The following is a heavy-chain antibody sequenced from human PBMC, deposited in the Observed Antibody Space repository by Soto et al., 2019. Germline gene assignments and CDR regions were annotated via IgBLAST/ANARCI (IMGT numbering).Heavy chain of an antibody. CDR2: IFQTGST. CDR3: ARSEAAAGPYFDY. V-gene: IGHV4-30-2*01. Sequence: SGTLSLTCAVSGGSISRGGYSSRWIRQPPGKGLEWIGYIFQTGSTYYIPSLKSRITISIDRSKNQVSLKLTSVTAADTAVYYCARSEAAAGPYFDYWDQGTLVTVSS. D-gene: IGHD6-13*01. J-gene: IGHJ4*01. CDR1: GGSISRGGYS.